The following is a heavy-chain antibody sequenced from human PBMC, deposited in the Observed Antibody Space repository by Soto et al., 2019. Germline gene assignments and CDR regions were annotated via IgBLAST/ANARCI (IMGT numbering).Heavy chain of an antibody. CDR1: GGSISSSSYY. CDR2: LYYSGST. D-gene: IGHD3-10*01. CDR3: ARQVTVRGDTQRYYFDY. V-gene: IGHV4-39*01. Sequence: QLQLQESGPGLVKPSETLSLTCTVSGGSISSSSYYWGWIRQPPGQGLEWIGSLYYSGSTYYNPTLKSRVTISADTSKNQFSLKLTSVTAADTAVYYCARQVTVRGDTQRYYFDYWGQGTLVTVSS. J-gene: IGHJ4*02.